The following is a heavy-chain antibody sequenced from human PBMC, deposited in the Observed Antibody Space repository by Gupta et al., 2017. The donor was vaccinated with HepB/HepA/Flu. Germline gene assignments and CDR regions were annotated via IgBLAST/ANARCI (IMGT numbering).Heavy chain of an antibody. CDR2: INHSGST. CDR3: ARGRYRHQLVHGGYYGMDV. CDR1: GGSFRNYY. D-gene: IGHD6-13*01. Sequence: QVQLQQWGAGLLKPSETLSLTCAVYGGSFRNYYWRWIRQPPGKGLEWIGEINHSGSTNYSPSLKSRVTISVDTSKSQFSLNLSSVTAADTAVYYCARGRYRHQLVHGGYYGMDVWGQGTTVTVSS. J-gene: IGHJ6*02. V-gene: IGHV4-34*01.